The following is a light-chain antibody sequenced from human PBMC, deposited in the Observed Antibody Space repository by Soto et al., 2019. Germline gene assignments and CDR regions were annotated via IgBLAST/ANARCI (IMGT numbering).Light chain of an antibody. CDR3: QQYRA. Sequence: EIVLTQSPCTLSLSPGERATLSCRASQSVSSSYLAWYQQKPGQAPRLLIYGASSRATGIPDRFSGSGSGTDFTLTISRLEPEDFAVYYCQQYRAFGPGTKVDIK. V-gene: IGKV3-20*01. CDR2: GAS. CDR1: QSVSSSY. J-gene: IGKJ3*01.